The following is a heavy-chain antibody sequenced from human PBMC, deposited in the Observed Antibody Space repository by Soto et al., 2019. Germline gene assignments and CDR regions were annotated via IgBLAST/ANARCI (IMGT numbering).Heavy chain of an antibody. CDR1: GDTFTSYG. CDR3: ARDVVGLYYYYGMDV. CDR2: ISAYNGNT. J-gene: IGHJ6*02. V-gene: IGHV1-18*01. D-gene: IGHD1-26*01. Sequence: ASVKVCCKSSGDTFTSYGISWVRQAPGQGLEWMGWISAYNGNTNYAQKLQGRVTMTTDTSTSTAYMELRSLRSDDTAVYYCARDVVGLYYYYGMDVWGQGTTVTVSS.